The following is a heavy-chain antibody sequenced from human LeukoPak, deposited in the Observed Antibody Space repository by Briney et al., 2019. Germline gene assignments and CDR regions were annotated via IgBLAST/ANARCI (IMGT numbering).Heavy chain of an antibody. CDR1: GFTFSSFE. V-gene: IGHV3-48*03. CDR2: ISSSGSTI. D-gene: IGHD6-13*01. J-gene: IGHJ4*02. Sequence: GGSLRLSCAASGFTFSSFEMNWVRQAPGKGLEWVSYISSSGSTIYYADSVKGRFTIYRDNAKNSLYLQMNSLRVEDTAVYYCARGYRSSWPYYFDYWGQGTLVTVSS. CDR3: ARGYRSSWPYYFDY.